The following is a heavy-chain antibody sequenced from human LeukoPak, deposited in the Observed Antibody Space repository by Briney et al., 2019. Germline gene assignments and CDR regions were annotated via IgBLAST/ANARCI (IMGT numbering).Heavy chain of an antibody. CDR2: ISYDGSNK. Sequence: GRSLRLSCAASGFTFSSYAMHWVRQAPGKGLEWVAVISYDGSNKYYADSVKGRFTISRDNSKNTLYLQMNSLRAEDTAVYYCARDIDPTGLVPAAMPGYWGQGTLVTDSS. D-gene: IGHD2-2*01. CDR3: ARDIDPTGLVPAAMPGY. CDR1: GFTFSSYA. V-gene: IGHV3-30*04. J-gene: IGHJ4*02.